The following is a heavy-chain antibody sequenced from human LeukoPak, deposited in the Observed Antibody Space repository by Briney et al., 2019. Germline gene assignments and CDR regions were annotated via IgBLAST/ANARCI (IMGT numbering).Heavy chain of an antibody. V-gene: IGHV4-34*01. D-gene: IGHD2-15*01. CDR1: GGSFSGYY. CDR3: ATYCSGGSCYPYNHGMDV. J-gene: IGHJ6*02. Sequence: PSETLSLTCAVYGGSFSGYYWSWIRQPPGKGLEWIGEINHSGSTNYNPSLKSRVTISVDTSKNQFSLKLSSVTAADTAVYYCATYCSGGSCYPYNHGMDVWGQGTTATVSS. CDR2: INHSGST.